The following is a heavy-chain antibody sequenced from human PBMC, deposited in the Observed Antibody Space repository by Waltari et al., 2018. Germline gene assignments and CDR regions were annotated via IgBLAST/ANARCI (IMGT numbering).Heavy chain of an antibody. CDR2: MNPNSGNT. CDR1: GYTFTSYD. J-gene: IGHJ4*02. V-gene: IGHV1-8*01. CDR3: ARAYGDYVGPDY. D-gene: IGHD4-17*01. Sequence: QVQLVQSGAEVKTPGASVKVSCTASGYTFTSYDLNWVRQATGQGLEWMGWMNPNSGNTGYAQKFQGRVTMTRNTTISTAYMELSSLRSEDTAVYYCARAYGDYVGPDYWGQGTLVTVSS.